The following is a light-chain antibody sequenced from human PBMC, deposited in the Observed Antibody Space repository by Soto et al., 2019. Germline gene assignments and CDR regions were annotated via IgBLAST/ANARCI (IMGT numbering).Light chain of an antibody. CDR3: QQLYGYPIT. CDR1: QGINSY. Sequence: DIQMTQSPSTLSASVGDRVTITCRASQGINSYLAWYQQEPGKAPKLLIYAASTLQGGVPSRFSGSGSGTDFTLTINSLQPEDFATYYCQQLYGYPITFGQGTRLEIK. V-gene: IGKV1-9*01. CDR2: AAS. J-gene: IGKJ5*01.